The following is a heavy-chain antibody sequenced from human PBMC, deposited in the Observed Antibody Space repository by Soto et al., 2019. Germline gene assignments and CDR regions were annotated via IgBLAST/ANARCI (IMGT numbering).Heavy chain of an antibody. CDR3: ACDSASVTQLPLRD. D-gene: IGHD2-21*02. J-gene: IGHJ4*02. Sequence: VQLVQSGAEVRQPGSSVRVSCKASGGTFSTYSVTWVRQAPGQGLEWMGGIIPIYDSPYYAQKFLGRVSLTADTSTNTAYMVVSRLTSEDTAVFFCACDSASVTQLPLRDWGQGTLVLVSS. V-gene: IGHV1-69*06. CDR2: IIPIYDSP. CDR1: GGTFSTYS.